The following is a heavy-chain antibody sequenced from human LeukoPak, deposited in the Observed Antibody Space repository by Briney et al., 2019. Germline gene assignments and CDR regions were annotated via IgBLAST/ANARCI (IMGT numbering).Heavy chain of an antibody. Sequence: ASVRVSCKTSGYSFTGYYLHWVRQAPGQRPEWMERIDPDSGGTHYGQKFQGRVTVTRDKSITTVYMELSGLTSDDTAVYSCARVPGPYTTSRFDFWGQGTLVTVSS. CDR3: ARVPGPYTTSRFDF. J-gene: IGHJ4*02. V-gene: IGHV1-2*02. D-gene: IGHD2-2*02. CDR1: GYSFTGYY. CDR2: IDPDSGGT.